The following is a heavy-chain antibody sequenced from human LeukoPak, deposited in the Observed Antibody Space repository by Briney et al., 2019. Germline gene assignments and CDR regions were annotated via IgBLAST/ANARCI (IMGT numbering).Heavy chain of an antibody. CDR3: ARVCGGDCYGAFDI. V-gene: IGHV1-69*05. Sequence: ASVKVSCKASGGTFSSYAISWVRQAPGQGLEWMGGIIPIFGTANYAQKFQGRVTITTDESTSTAYMELSSLRSEDTAVYYCARVCGGDCYGAFDIWGQGTMVTVSS. CDR2: IIPIFGTA. D-gene: IGHD2-21*01. J-gene: IGHJ3*02. CDR1: GGTFSSYA.